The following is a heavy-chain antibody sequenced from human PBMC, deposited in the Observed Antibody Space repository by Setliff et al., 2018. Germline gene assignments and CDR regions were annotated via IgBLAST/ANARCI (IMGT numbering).Heavy chain of an antibody. CDR2: INAGNGNT. CDR1: GYTFTNYA. D-gene: IGHD3-3*01. Sequence: ASVKVSCKASGYTFTNYAIHWVRQAPGQRLEWMGWINAGNGNTKYSQKFQGRVTITRNTSISTAYMELSSLRSEDTAVYYCARSYQGVDDFWSGYFQTDYYYYMDVWGKGTTVTVSS. CDR3: ARSYQGVDDFWSGYFQTDYYYYMDV. J-gene: IGHJ6*03. V-gene: IGHV1-3*01.